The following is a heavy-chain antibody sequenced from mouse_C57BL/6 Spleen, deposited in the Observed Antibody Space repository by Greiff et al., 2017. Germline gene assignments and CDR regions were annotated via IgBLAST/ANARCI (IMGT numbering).Heavy chain of an antibody. J-gene: IGHJ2*01. CDR1: GFNIKDYY. CDR3: ARYYGNDEDYFDY. Sequence: VQLQQPGAELVKPGASVKLSCTASGFNIKDYYMHWVKQRTEQGLEWIGRIDPEDGATKYAPKFQGKATITADTSSNTAYLQLSSLTSEDTAVYYCARYYGNDEDYFDYWGQGTTLTVSS. D-gene: IGHD2-2*01. V-gene: IGHV14-2*01. CDR2: IDPEDGAT.